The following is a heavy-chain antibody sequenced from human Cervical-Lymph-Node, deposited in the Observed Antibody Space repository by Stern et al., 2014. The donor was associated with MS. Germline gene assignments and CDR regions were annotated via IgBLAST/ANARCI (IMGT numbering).Heavy chain of an antibody. CDR1: GDSITSGGYY. CDR2: IYYSGTT. CDR3: AREGVLVGPTIDY. V-gene: IGHV4-31*03. D-gene: IGHD1-26*01. Sequence: QVQLQESGPGLVKPSQTLSLTCTVSGDSITSGGYYWSWPRQHPVKGLEWIGYIYYSGTTYYNPSLQSRLSMSLDTSKNQFSLKLTSVTAADTAVYYCAREGVLVGPTIDYWGQGILVTVSS. J-gene: IGHJ4*02.